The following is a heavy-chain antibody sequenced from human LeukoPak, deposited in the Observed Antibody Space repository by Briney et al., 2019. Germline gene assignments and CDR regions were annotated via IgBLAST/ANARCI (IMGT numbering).Heavy chain of an antibody. D-gene: IGHD5-18*01. CDR1: GFTFSGYG. CDR3: AKDWGYTTMVSYYFDY. J-gene: IGHJ4*02. Sequence: LVESGGGVVQPGRSLRLSCAASGFTFSGYGMHWVRQAPDKGLEGVAVIWYDGNNKYYADSVKGRFTISRDNSKNTLYLQMNSLRVEDTAVYYCAKDWGYTTMVSYYFDYWGQGALVTVSS. V-gene: IGHV3-33*06. CDR2: IWYDGNNK.